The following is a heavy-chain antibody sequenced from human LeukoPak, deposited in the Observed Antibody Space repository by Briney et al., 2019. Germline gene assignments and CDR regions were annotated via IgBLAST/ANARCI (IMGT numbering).Heavy chain of an antibody. CDR1: GFTFSSYG. CDR2: IRYDGSNK. J-gene: IGHJ4*02. D-gene: IGHD3-10*01. Sequence: PGGSLRLSCAASGFTFSSYGMHWVRQAPGKGLEWVAFIRYDGSNKYYADSVKGRFTISRDNSKNTLYLQMNSLRAEDTAVYYCAKDFWRSLNYYGSGSYPAPGYWGQGTLVTVSS. V-gene: IGHV3-30*02. CDR3: AKDFWRSLNYYGSGSYPAPGY.